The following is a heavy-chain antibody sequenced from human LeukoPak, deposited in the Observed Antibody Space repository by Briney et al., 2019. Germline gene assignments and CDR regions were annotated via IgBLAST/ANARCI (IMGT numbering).Heavy chain of an antibody. CDR1: GFTFRSYA. CDR2: IYSGGST. CDR3: ARSEFFDWGYFDY. V-gene: IGHV3-53*01. J-gene: IGHJ4*02. Sequence: GGSLRLSCGASGFTFRSYAMSWVRQAPGKGLEWVSVIYSGGSTYYADSVKGRFTISRDNSKNTLYLQMNSLRAEDTAVYYCARSEFFDWGYFDYWGQGTLVTVSS. D-gene: IGHD3-9*01.